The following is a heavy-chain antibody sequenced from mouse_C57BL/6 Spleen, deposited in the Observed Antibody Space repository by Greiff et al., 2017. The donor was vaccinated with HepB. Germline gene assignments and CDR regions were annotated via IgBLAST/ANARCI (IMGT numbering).Heavy chain of an antibody. CDR2: INPNNGGT. CDR1: GYTFTDYY. Sequence: EVQLQQSGPELVKPGASVKISCKASGYTFTDYYMNWVKQSHGKSLEWIGDINPNNGGTSYNQKFKGKATLTVDKSSSTAYMELRSLTSEDSAVYYCARVLRAMDYWGQGTSVTVS. J-gene: IGHJ4*01. CDR3: ARVLRAMDY. V-gene: IGHV1-26*01.